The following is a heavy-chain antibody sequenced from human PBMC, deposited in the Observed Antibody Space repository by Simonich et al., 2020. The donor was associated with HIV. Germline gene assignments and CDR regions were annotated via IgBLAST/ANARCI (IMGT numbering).Heavy chain of an antibody. CDR3: ARAVDYGDALDF. J-gene: IGHJ4*02. D-gene: IGHD4-17*01. Sequence: EVQLVESGGGLVQPGGSLRLSCAASGFTFSTYWMHWVRQAPGKGRWGVSRMKSDGFSTNHAYSVKGRFTISRDNAQNRLYLQINSLRAEDTAVYYCARAVDYGDALDFWGQGTLVTVSS. V-gene: IGHV3-74*01. CDR2: MKSDGFST. CDR1: GFTFSTYW.